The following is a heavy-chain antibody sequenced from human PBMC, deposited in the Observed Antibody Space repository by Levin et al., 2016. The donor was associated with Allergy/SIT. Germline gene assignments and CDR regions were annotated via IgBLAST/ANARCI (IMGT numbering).Heavy chain of an antibody. V-gene: IGHV3-7*01. CDR1: GFTFSTYW. D-gene: IGHD3-16*01. J-gene: IGHJ3*02. CDR3: ARDTFATGDAFDI. Sequence: GESLKISCAASGFTFSTYWMTWVRQAPGKGLEWVANIKQDGSEKYYADSVKGRFIISRDNSKNTLYLQMNSLRAEDTAVYYCARDTFATGDAFDIWGQGTMVTVSS. CDR2: IKQDGSEK.